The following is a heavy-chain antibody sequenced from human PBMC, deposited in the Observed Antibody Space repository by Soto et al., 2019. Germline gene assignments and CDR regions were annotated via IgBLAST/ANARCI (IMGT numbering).Heavy chain of an antibody. CDR3: VKAVYLLDFDY. V-gene: IGHV3-23*01. D-gene: IGHD1-20*01. J-gene: IGHJ4*02. Sequence: GGSLRLSCAASGFTFSSYAMTWVRQAPGKGLEWVSTISGTGGNTYYADSVKGRFTISRDNSKDTVYLQMNSLRAEDTAVYYCVKAVYLLDFDYWGQGTLVTVSS. CDR1: GFTFSSYA. CDR2: ISGTGGNT.